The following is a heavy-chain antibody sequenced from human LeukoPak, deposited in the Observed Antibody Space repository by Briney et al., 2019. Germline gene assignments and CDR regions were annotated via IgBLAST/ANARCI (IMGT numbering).Heavy chain of an antibody. D-gene: IGHD3-22*01. CDR3: ARVGSSGYYGDY. Sequence: GGSLRLSCAASGFTFSSYAMHWVRQAPGKGLEWVAVIPYDGSNKYYADSVKGRFTISRDNSKNTLYLQMNSLRAEDTAVYYCARVGSSGYYGDYWGQGTLVTVSS. V-gene: IGHV3-30-3*01. J-gene: IGHJ4*02. CDR2: IPYDGSNK. CDR1: GFTFSSYA.